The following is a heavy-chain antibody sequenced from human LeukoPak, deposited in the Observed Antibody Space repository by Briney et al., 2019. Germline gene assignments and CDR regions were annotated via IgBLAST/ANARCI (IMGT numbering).Heavy chain of an antibody. CDR1: GFTFSSYW. J-gene: IGHJ4*02. CDR3: ARDPKPSGGRDY. CDR2: IKQDGSEK. V-gene: IGHV3-7*04. Sequence: PGGSLRLSCAASGFTFSSYWMSWVRQAPGKGLEWVSNIKQDGSEKYYVDSVKGRLTISRDNDKKSLYLQMNSLRAEDTAVYYCARDPKPSGGRDYWGQGTLVTVSS. D-gene: IGHD1-14*01.